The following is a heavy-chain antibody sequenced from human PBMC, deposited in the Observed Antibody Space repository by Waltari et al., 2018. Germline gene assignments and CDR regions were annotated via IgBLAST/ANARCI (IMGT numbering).Heavy chain of an antibody. CDR3: AKDDSGAELDP. D-gene: IGHD3-10*01. J-gene: IGHJ5*02. CDR1: GFVFRNYG. CDR2: ISYDGSQK. Sequence: QMEVVESGGGVVHVGGSLRLSCVASGFVFRNYGLHWVRQAPGKGRGCVAIISYDGSQKYYVESVKCRFTISRDDYKNTMYLQMSSLRVEDTAVYFCAKDDSGAELDPWGQGTLVTVSS. V-gene: IGHV3-30*18.